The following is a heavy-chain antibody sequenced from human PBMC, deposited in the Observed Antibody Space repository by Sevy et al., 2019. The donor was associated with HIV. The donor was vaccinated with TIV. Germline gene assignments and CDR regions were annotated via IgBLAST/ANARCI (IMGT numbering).Heavy chain of an antibody. J-gene: IGHJ2*01. CDR3: AKHYIHDIADGWYFDL. CDR1: GFTFNNYA. V-gene: IGHV3-23*01. D-gene: IGHD6-13*01. CDR2: ISGGGGGT. Sequence: GGSLRLSCAASGFTFNNYAMSWVRQAPGKGLEGKGLEWVSTISGGGGGTYYADSVRGRFTISRDNSKNTLYLKVNSLKVEETAVYYCAKHYIHDIADGWYFDLWGRGPLVTVSS.